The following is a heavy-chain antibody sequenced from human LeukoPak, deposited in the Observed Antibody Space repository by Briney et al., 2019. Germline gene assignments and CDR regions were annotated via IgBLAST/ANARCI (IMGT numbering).Heavy chain of an antibody. Sequence: SETLSLTCTVSGGSISSSSYYWGWIRQPPGKGLEWIGSIYYSGSTNYNPSLKSRVTISVDTSKNQFSLKLSSVTAADTAVYYCARGGAGCSSTSCYGDFDYWGQGTLVTVSS. CDR3: ARGGAGCSSTSCYGDFDY. CDR1: GGSISSSSYY. CDR2: IYYSGST. D-gene: IGHD2-2*01. J-gene: IGHJ4*02. V-gene: IGHV4-39*07.